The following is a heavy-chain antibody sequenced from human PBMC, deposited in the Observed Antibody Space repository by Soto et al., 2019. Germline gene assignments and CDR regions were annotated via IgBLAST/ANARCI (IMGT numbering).Heavy chain of an antibody. V-gene: IGHV4-31*03. Sequence: QVQLQESGPGLVKPSQTLSLTCTVSGGSISSGGYYWSWIRQHPGKGLEWIGYIYYSGSTYYNPSLKSRVTISVDTSKNQFSLKLSSVTAADTAVYYCARDRGIAGYCSGGSCYGYFDYWGQGTLVTVSS. CDR2: IYYSGST. CDR3: ARDRGIAGYCSGGSCYGYFDY. J-gene: IGHJ4*02. D-gene: IGHD2-15*01. CDR1: GGSISSGGYY.